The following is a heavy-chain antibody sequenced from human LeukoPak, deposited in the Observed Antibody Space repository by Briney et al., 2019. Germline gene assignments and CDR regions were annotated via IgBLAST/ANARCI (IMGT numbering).Heavy chain of an antibody. CDR2: IYPGDSDT. J-gene: IGHJ6*02. D-gene: IGHD1-7*01. CDR1: GYSFTSYW. V-gene: IGHV5-51*01. Sequence: GESLKISCKGSGYSFTSYWIGWVRQMPGKGLEWMGFIYPGDSDTRYSPSFQGQVTISADKSISTAYLQWSSLKASDTAMYYCARQKGRYNWNYPLSYYYGMDVWGQGTTVTVSS. CDR3: ARQKGRYNWNYPLSYYYGMDV.